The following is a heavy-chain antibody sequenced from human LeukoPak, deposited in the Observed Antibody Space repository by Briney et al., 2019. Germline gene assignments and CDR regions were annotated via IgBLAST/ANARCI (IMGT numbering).Heavy chain of an antibody. Sequence: SVKVSCKASGGTFSSYANSWVRQAPGQGLEWMGGIIPIFGTANYAQKFQGRVTITADESTSTAYMELSSLRSEDTAVYYCAREMEQQQGMDYWGQGTLVTVSS. CDR2: IIPIFGTA. D-gene: IGHD6-13*01. CDR1: GGTFSSYA. CDR3: AREMEQQQGMDY. V-gene: IGHV1-69*13. J-gene: IGHJ4*02.